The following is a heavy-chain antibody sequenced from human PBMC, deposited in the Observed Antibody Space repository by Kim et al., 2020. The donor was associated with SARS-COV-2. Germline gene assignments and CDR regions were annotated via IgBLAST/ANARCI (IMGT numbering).Heavy chain of an antibody. CDR3: ARGDMVRGVMGY. J-gene: IGHJ4*02. V-gene: IGHV4-34*01. Sequence: NYHPSLKSRVTISVDTSKNQFSLKLSSVTAADTAVYYCARGDMVRGVMGYWGQGTLVTVSS. D-gene: IGHD3-10*01.